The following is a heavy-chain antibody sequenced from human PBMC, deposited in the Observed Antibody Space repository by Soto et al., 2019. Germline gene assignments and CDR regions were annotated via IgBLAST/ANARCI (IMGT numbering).Heavy chain of an antibody. CDR3: ARVYSGSYSDS. Sequence: SXTLSLTCAVSGGSISSNNWWSWVRRPPGKGLEWIGEIFHSGSTHYSPSLKSRVTISVDKSKNHFSLNLTSVTAADTAVYYCARVYSGSYSDSWGQGTLVTVSS. V-gene: IGHV4-4*02. CDR2: IFHSGST. D-gene: IGHD1-26*01. CDR1: GGSISSNNW. J-gene: IGHJ4*02.